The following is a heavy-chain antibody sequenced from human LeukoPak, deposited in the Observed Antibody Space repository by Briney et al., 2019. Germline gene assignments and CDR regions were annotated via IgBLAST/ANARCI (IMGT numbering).Heavy chain of an antibody. Sequence: SETLSLTCAVYGGSFSGYYWSWIRQPPGKGLEWIGEINHSGSTNYNPSLKSRVTISVDTSKNQFSLKLSSVTAADTAVYYCARMTAYCGGDCYSAGYWGQGTLVTVSS. CDR3: ARMTAYCGGDCYSAGY. CDR2: INHSGST. V-gene: IGHV4-34*01. CDR1: GGSFSGYY. J-gene: IGHJ4*02. D-gene: IGHD2-21*02.